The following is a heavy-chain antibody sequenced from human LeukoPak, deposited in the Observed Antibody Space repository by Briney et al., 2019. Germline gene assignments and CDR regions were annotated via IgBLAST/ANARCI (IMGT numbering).Heavy chain of an antibody. J-gene: IGHJ4*02. CDR3: AADSSGLSAFDY. CDR2: IVVGSGDT. D-gene: IGHD3-22*01. Sequence: SVKVSCKASGFTFTSSAMQWVRQARGQRLEWIGWIVVGSGDTNYAQKFQERVTITRDMSTSTAYMELSSLRSEDTAVYYCAADSSGLSAFDYWGQGTLVTVSS. V-gene: IGHV1-58*02. CDR1: GFTFTSSA.